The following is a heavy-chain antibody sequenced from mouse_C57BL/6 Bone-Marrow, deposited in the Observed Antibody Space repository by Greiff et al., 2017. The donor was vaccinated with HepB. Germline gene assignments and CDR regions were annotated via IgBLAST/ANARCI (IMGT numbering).Heavy chain of an antibody. D-gene: IGHD2-4*01. Sequence: EVKLMESGGGLVQPKGSLKLSCAASGFSFNTYAMNWVRQAPGKGLEWVARIRSKSNNYATYYADSVKDRFTISRDDSESMLYLQMNNLKTEDTAMYYCVRFYYDYDEYFDVWGTGTTVTVSS. J-gene: IGHJ1*03. CDR3: VRFYYDYDEYFDV. V-gene: IGHV10-1*01. CDR2: IRSKSNNYAT. CDR1: GFSFNTYA.